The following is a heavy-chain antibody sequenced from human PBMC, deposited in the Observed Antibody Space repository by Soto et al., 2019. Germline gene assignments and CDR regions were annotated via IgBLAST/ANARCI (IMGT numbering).Heavy chain of an antibody. CDR2: INAGNGTT. D-gene: IGHD2-21*02. V-gene: IGHV1-3*05. CDR1: GYTFTSYA. Sequence: QVQLVQSGAEEKKPGASVKVSCKASGYTFTSYAMHWVRQAPGQRLEWMGWINAGNGTTKYSKKFQGRVTITRDTSSSTAYMELSSLRSEDTAVYYCARSIVVVTALDYWGQGTLVTVSS. J-gene: IGHJ4*02. CDR3: ARSIVVVTALDY.